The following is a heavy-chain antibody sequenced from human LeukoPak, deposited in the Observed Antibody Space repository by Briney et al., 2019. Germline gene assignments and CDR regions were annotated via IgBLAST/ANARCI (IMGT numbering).Heavy chain of an antibody. J-gene: IGHJ4*02. D-gene: IGHD6-13*01. CDR3: ARDSSPPPSDY. CDR2: IKQDGSEK. V-gene: IGHV3-7*01. CDR1: GFTFSSFE. Sequence: GGSLRLSCAASGFTFSSFEMNWVRQAPGKGLEWVANIKQDGSEKYYVDSVKGRFTISRDNAKNSLYLQMNSLRAEDTAVYYCARDSSPPPSDYWGQGTLVTVSS.